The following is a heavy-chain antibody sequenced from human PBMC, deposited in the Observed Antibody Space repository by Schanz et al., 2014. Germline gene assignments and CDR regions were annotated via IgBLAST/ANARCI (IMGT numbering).Heavy chain of an antibody. V-gene: IGHV3-23*01. CDR3: AKARRKSNCSGGRCFHYSYYGMDV. D-gene: IGHD2-15*01. CDR1: GFTFSTYA. Sequence: EVQLLDSGGGLVQPGGSLRLSCAASGFTFSTYAMSWVRQAPGKGLEWVSTISASGGSTYYADSVKGRFTISRDNSKNILYLQRNSLRAEDTAVYYCAKARRKSNCSGGRCFHYSYYGMDVWGQGTTVTDSS. CDR2: ISASGGST. J-gene: IGHJ6*02.